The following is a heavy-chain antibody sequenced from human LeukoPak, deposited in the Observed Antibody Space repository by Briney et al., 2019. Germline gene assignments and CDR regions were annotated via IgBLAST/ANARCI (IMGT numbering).Heavy chain of an antibody. CDR3: ARMYGSGSYTVDY. V-gene: IGHV1-2*02. CDR1: GYTFTGYY. J-gene: IGHJ4*02. Sequence: ASVKVSCKASGYTFTGYYMHWVRQAPGQGLEWMGWINPNSGGTNYAQKFQGRVTMTRDTSISPAYMELSRLRSDDTSVYYCARMYGSGSYTVDYWGQGTLVTVSS. D-gene: IGHD3-10*01. CDR2: INPNSGGT.